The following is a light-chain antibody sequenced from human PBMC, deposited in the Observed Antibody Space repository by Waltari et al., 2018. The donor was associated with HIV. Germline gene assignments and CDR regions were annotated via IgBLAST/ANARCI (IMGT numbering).Light chain of an antibody. CDR1: SNHLGHPG. CDR2: RNN. Sequence: QARLTQPPSMSTGLGQTANPTCSGDSNHLGHPGVAWVQHRQGRPPKPLSHRNNNRPSGILDRFSAFRSGDTAFLTISGLQSEDEADYFCTAWDSSLNGWVFGGGTHLTLL. J-gene: IGLJ3*02. V-gene: IGLV10-54*04. CDR3: TAWDSSLNGWV.